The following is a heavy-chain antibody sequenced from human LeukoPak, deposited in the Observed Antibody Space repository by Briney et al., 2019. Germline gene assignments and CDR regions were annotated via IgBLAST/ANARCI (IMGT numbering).Heavy chain of an antibody. J-gene: IGHJ6*02. D-gene: IGHD2-15*01. CDR1: GYSFTSYW. CDR2: IYPGDSDT. CDR3: ARHFCSGGSCYYYYYYGMDV. Sequence: GESLKISCKGSGYSFTSYWISWVRQMPGKGLEWMGIIYPGDSDTRYSPSFQGQVTISADKSISTAYLQWSSLKASDTAMYYCARHFCSGGSCYYYYYYGMDVWGQGTTVTVSS. V-gene: IGHV5-51*01.